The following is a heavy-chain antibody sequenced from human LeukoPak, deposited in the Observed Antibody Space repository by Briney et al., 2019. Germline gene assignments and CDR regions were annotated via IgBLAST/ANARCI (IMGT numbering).Heavy chain of an antibody. V-gene: IGHV4-61*02. D-gene: IGHD6-13*01. CDR1: GGSISSGSYY. Sequence: SQTLSLTCTVSGGSISSGSYYWSWIRQPAGKGLEWIGRIYTSGSTNYNPSLKSRVTISVDTSKNQFSLKLSSVTAADTAVYYCASYSSWRSFDYWGQGTLVTVSS. CDR2: IYTSGST. CDR3: ASYSSWRSFDY. J-gene: IGHJ4*02.